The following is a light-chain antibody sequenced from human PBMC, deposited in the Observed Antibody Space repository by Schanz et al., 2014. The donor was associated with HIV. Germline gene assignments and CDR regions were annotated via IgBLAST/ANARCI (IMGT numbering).Light chain of an antibody. J-gene: IGKJ1*01. CDR2: DAS. V-gene: IGKV3-11*01. CDR3: QQGYTRPPWT. Sequence: EIVLTQSPATLSLSPGERVTLSCRASQSVSSSLAWYQQKPGHPPNLLIYDASTRATGIPARFSGGGSGTDFTLTISGLQPDDFGTYYCQQGYTRPPWTFGQGTTVDVK. CDR1: QSVSSS.